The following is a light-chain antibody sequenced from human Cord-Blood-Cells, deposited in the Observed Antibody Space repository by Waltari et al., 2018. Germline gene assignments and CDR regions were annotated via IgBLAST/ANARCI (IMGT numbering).Light chain of an antibody. V-gene: IGKV3-11*01. CDR2: DAA. CDR3: QQRSNWPYT. CDR1: HSVSSY. J-gene: IGKJ2*01. Sequence: EIVLTQSPATLSLSPGERATLSCRARHSVSSYLAWSQQNTGQAPRLLIYDAANRATSIASRCSGSRSGTDFTLTISSLEPEDFAVYYCQQRSNWPYTFGQGTKLEIK.